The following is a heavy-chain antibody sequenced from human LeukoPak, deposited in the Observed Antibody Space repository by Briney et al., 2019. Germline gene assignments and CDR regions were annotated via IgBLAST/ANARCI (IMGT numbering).Heavy chain of an antibody. CDR3: AKRGVVTRVILVGFHKEAYYFDS. J-gene: IGHJ4*02. CDR1: GITLSNYG. Sequence: GGSLRLSCAVSGITLSNYGMSWVRQAPGKGLEWVAGISGSGGGTNYADSVRGRFTISRDNSKNTLYLQMNSLGAEDTAVYFCAKRGVVTRVILVGFHKEAYYFDSWGQGALVTVSS. CDR2: ISGSGGGT. V-gene: IGHV3-23*01. D-gene: IGHD3-22*01.